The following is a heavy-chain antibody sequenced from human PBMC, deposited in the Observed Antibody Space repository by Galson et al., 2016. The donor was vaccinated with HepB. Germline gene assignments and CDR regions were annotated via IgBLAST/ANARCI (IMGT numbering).Heavy chain of an antibody. V-gene: IGHV3-21*01. J-gene: IGHJ3*02. CDR3: ARTLPRAGAFGI. Sequence: SLRLSCAASGFSFSNSGMSWVRQAPGRGLEWVSSISTRSSYIYYADSVKGRFTISRDNAKNSLYLQMNSLRAEDTAVYYCARTLPRAGAFGIWGQGTMVTVSS. CDR1: GFSFSNSG. CDR2: ISTRSSYI.